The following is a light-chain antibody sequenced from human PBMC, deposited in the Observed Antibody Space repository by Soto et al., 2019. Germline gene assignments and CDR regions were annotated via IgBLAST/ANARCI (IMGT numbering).Light chain of an antibody. CDR3: QQSYSTSGT. V-gene: IGKV1-39*01. CDR1: QSISSY. CDR2: AAS. J-gene: IGKJ1*01. Sequence: DLQMTQSPSSLSASVGDRVTITCRASQSISSYLNWYQQKPGKAPKLLIYAASSLQSGVPSRFSGSGSGTDFTLTISSLQPEDFATYYCQQSYSTSGTFGQGTKVEIK.